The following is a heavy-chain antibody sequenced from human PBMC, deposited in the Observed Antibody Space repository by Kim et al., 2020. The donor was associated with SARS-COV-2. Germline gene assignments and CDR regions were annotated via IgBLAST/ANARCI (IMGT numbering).Heavy chain of an antibody. D-gene: IGHD2-2*01. CDR3: TSRIVVVPAARDYYFDY. CDR2: IRSKAYGGTT. J-gene: IGHJ4*02. Sequence: GGSLRLSCTASGFTFGDYAMSWVRQAPGKGLEWVGFIRSKAYGGTTEYAASVKGRFTISRDDYKSIAYLQMNSLKTEDTAVYYCTSRIVVVPAARDYYFDYWGQGTLVTVSS. V-gene: IGHV3-49*04. CDR1: GFTFGDYA.